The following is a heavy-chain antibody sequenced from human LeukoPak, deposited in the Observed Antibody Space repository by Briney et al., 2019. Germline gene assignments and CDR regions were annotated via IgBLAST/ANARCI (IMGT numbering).Heavy chain of an antibody. V-gene: IGHV3-66*03. Sequence: GGSLRLSCAASGFTVSSNSMSWVRQAPGKGLEWVSIIYSSSSTYYADSVKGRFTISRDNSKNTLYLQMNSLRGEDTAVYYCVREGGTAGDFWGQGTLVTVSS. CDR3: VREGGTAGDF. CDR1: GFTVSSNS. J-gene: IGHJ4*02. CDR2: IYSSSST. D-gene: IGHD6-13*01.